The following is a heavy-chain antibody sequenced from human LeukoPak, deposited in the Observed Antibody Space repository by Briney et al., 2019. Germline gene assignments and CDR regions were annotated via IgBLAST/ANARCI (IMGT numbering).Heavy chain of an antibody. V-gene: IGHV3-23*01. CDR1: GFTFSTYA. D-gene: IGHD5-24*01. CDR3: AKGYQMAHNDLARGIPFDY. Sequence: PGGSLRLSCAASGFTFSTYAMNWVRQAPGKGLEWVSAISGSGGSTYYADSVKGRLTISRDNSKNTLYLQMNSLRAEDTAVYYCAKGYQMAHNDLARGIPFDYWGQGTLVTVSS. CDR2: ISGSGGST. J-gene: IGHJ4*02.